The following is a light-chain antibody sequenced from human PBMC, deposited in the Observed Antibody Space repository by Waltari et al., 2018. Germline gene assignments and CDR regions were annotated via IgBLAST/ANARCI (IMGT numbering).Light chain of an antibody. V-gene: IGKV1-39*01. J-gene: IGKJ5*01. CDR2: SAS. CDR1: QSVSTH. Sequence: DIQMTQSPLSLSASVGDRVTVTCRASQSVSTHLNWYQHKPGKAPELLVYSASFLETGVPSRFSAGGSGTDFNFTITAVQPEDFATYYCQETYTPPWTFGQGTRLDIK. CDR3: QETYTPPWT.